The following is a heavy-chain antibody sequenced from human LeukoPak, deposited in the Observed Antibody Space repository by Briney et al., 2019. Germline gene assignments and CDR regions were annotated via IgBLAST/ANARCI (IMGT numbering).Heavy chain of an antibody. D-gene: IGHD2-2*01. CDR2: ISSSSSYI. CDR1: GFTFSSYG. V-gene: IGHV3-21*01. J-gene: IGHJ3*02. Sequence: GGSLRLSCAASGFTFSSYGMNWVRQAPGKGLEWVSSISSSSSYIYYADSVKGRFTISRDNAKNSLYLQMNSLRAEDTAVYYCARDGDYCSSTSCYAFDIWGQGTMVTVSS. CDR3: ARDGDYCSSTSCYAFDI.